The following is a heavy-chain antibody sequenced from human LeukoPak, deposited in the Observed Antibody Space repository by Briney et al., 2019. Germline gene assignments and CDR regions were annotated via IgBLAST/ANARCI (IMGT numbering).Heavy chain of an antibody. Sequence: GGPLRLSCAASGFTLSSYAMHWVRQAPGKGLEYISTISSNGGYIYYANSMKGRFTISRDISKNTLYLQMGSLRAEDMAVYYCARSPARPAYWYFDLWGRGTLVTVSS. J-gene: IGHJ2*01. CDR1: GFTLSSYA. CDR2: ISSNGGYI. CDR3: ARSPARPAYWYFDL. V-gene: IGHV3-64*01. D-gene: IGHD6-6*01.